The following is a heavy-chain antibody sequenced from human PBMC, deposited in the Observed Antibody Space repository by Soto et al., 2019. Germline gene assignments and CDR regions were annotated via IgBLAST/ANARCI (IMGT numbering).Heavy chain of an antibody. V-gene: IGHV3-30-3*01. Sequence: QMQLAESGGGVVQPGRSRRLSCAASGFPFSTYTMHWVRQAPGKGLEWVALMSFDGNNKYYAESVKGRFTISRDNSKNTLYLQMNSLRPEDTAVYCCARDRYYDSSGLDWWGQGTLVTISS. D-gene: IGHD3-22*01. CDR1: GFPFSTYT. CDR3: ARDRYYDSSGLDW. J-gene: IGHJ4*02. CDR2: MSFDGNNK.